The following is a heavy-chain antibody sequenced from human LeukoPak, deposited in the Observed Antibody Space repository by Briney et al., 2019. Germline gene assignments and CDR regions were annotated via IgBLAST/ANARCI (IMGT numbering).Heavy chain of an antibody. CDR1: GGSISSYY. CDR3: ARRIATAGMAFDP. J-gene: IGHJ5*02. D-gene: IGHD6-13*01. CDR2: IYYGGSA. V-gene: IGHV4-59*06. Sequence: SETLSLTFTVSGGSISSYYWSWIRQPPGKGLEWIGYIYYGGSAYYNPSLKSRVTISVDTSKNQFSLKLSSVTATDTAVYYCARRIATAGMAFDPWGQETLVTVSS.